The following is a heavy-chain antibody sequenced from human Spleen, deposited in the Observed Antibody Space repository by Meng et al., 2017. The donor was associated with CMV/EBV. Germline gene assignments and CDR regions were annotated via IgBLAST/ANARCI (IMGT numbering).Heavy chain of an antibody. CDR3: AKGRYYDSSGYLIDY. J-gene: IGHJ4*02. CDR2: ISWNSGSI. CDR1: GFTFDDYA. Sequence: GGPLRLSCAASGFTFDDYAMHWVRQAPGKGLEWVSGISWNSGSIGYADPVKGRFTISRDNAKNSLYLQMNSLRAEDTALYYCAKGRYYDSSGYLIDYWGQGTLVTVSS. V-gene: IGHV3-9*01. D-gene: IGHD3-22*01.